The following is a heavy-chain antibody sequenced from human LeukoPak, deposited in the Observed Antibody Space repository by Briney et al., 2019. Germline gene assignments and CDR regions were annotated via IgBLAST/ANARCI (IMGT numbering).Heavy chain of an antibody. CDR3: ARGPKLSGSYYYYYMDV. D-gene: IGHD6-25*01. V-gene: IGHV1-2*02. CDR2: INPNSGGT. Sequence: VASVKVSCKASGYTFTGYYMHWVRQAPGQGLEWMGWINPNSGGTNYAQKFQGRVTMTRDTSISTAYMELSSLRSEDTAVYYCARGPKLSGSYYYYYMDVWGKGTTVTVSS. CDR1: GYTFTGYY. J-gene: IGHJ6*03.